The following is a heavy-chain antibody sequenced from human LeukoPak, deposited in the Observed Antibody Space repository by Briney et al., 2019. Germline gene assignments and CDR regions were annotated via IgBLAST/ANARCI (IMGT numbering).Heavy chain of an antibody. CDR1: GDSVSSDSAA. D-gene: IGHD3-10*01. J-gene: IGHJ4*02. V-gene: IGHV6-1*01. CDR2: TYYRSYMSRWYD. Sequence: SQTLSLTCAISGDSVSSDSAAWNWIRQSPSRGLEWLGRTYYRSYMSRWYDDYAVSVKGRIAINPDTAKNQFSLQLNSVTPEDTAVYYCARGNSGVTASLFEYWGQGTLVTVSS. CDR3: ARGNSGVTASLFEY.